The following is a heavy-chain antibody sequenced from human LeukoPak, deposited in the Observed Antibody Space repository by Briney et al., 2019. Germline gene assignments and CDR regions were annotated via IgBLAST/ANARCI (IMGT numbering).Heavy chain of an antibody. CDR2: INWNGGST. J-gene: IGHJ3*02. CDR3: ARDQGIAVAPDAFDI. Sequence: GGSLRLSCAASGFTFDDYGMSWVRQAPGKGLEWVSGINWNGGSTGYADSVKGRFTISRDNDKNSLYLQMNSLRAEDTALYYCARDQGIAVAPDAFDIWGQGTMVTVSS. CDR1: GFTFDDYG. V-gene: IGHV3-20*04. D-gene: IGHD6-19*01.